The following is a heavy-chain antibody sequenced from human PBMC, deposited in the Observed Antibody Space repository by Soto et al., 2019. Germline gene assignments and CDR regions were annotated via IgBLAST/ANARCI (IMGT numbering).Heavy chain of an antibody. Sequence: SETLSLTCTVSGGSIRDYGWSRIRQPPGKGLEWIGYIYYSGSTNYNPSLKSRVTISVDTSRNQFSLKLSSVTAADTAVYYCARRYGPGFDYWGQGTLVTVSS. J-gene: IGHJ4*02. CDR3: ARRYGPGFDY. D-gene: IGHD4-17*01. CDR2: IYYSGST. CDR1: GGSIRDYG. V-gene: IGHV4-59*08.